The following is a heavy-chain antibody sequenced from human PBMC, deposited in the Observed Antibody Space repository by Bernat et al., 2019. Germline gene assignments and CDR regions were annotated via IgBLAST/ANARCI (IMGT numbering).Heavy chain of an antibody. Sequence: EVQLVESGGGLVKPGGSLRLSCAASGFTFSSYSMNWVRQAPGKGLEWVSSISSSSSYIYYADSVKGRFTISRDNAKNSLYLQMNSPRAEDTAVYYCARDCDVAVAGREYYFDYWGQGTLVTVSS. D-gene: IGHD6-19*01. CDR2: ISSSSSYI. J-gene: IGHJ4*02. CDR1: GFTFSSYS. CDR3: ARDCDVAVAGREYYFDY. V-gene: IGHV3-21*01.